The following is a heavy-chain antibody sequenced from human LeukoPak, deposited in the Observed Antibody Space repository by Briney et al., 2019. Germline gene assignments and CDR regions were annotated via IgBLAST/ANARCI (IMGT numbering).Heavy chain of an antibody. Sequence: ASAKVSCKASGYTFTNFAIHWVRQAPGQGLEWMGWINAGNGHTKYSQKFQGRVTVTRDTSASTAYMTLSSLRSEDTAVYYCARATGNFDYWGQGTLVTVSS. D-gene: IGHD2-8*02. CDR2: INAGNGHT. J-gene: IGHJ4*02. CDR3: ARATGNFDY. V-gene: IGHV1-3*01. CDR1: GYTFTNFA.